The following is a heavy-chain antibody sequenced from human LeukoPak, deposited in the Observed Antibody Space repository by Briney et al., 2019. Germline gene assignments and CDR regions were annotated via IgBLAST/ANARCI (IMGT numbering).Heavy chain of an antibody. V-gene: IGHV4-59*13. J-gene: IGHJ3*02. CDR1: GGSIRGYY. Sequence: SETLSLTCTVSGGSIRGYYWSWIWQPPGKGLEWIGYMYYSGSFNYNPSLKSRVTISGDTSKNHLSLNLIYVIAADTAEYYCARAPFTGDAFDIWGQGTMVTVSS. CDR3: ARAPFTGDAFDI. CDR2: MYYSGSF. D-gene: IGHD2/OR15-2a*01.